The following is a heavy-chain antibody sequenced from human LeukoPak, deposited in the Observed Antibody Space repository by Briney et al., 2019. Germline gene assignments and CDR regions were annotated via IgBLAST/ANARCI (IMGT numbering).Heavy chain of an antibody. CDR1: GGSISSYY. V-gene: IGHV4-39*01. Sequence: SETLPLTCTVSGGSISSYYWGWIRQPPGKGLEWIGSIYYSGSTYYNPSLKSRVTISVDTSKNQFSLKLSSVTAADTAVYYCARLDYDYVWGSYRYSYWGQGTLVTVSS. D-gene: IGHD3-16*02. CDR3: ARLDYDYVWGSYRYSY. J-gene: IGHJ4*02. CDR2: IYYSGST.